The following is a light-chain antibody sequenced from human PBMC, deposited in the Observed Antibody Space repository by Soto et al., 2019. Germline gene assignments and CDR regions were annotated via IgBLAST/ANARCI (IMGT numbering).Light chain of an antibody. CDR2: DVS. CDR1: SSDVGGYNY. Sequence: QSVLTQPASVSGSPGQSITISCTGTSSDVGGYNYVSWYQQHPGKAPKLMIYDVSNRPSGVSNRFSGSKSGNTASLTISGLHAEDEADYYCSSYTSSSTQFGGGTKVTVL. CDR3: SSYTSSSTQ. V-gene: IGLV2-14*01. J-gene: IGLJ2*01.